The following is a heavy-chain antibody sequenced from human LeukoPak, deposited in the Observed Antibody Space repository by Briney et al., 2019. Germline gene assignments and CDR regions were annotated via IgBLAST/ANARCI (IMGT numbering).Heavy chain of an antibody. CDR2: ISAYNGNT. Sequence: ASVKVSCKASGYTFTSYGISWVRQAPGQGLERMGWISAYNGNTNYAQKLQGRVTMTTDTSTSTAYTELRSLRSDDTAVYYCARAPLGSYSTSSTTNDYWGQGTLVTVSS. CDR3: ARAPLGSYSTSSTTNDY. V-gene: IGHV1-18*01. CDR1: GYTFTSYG. J-gene: IGHJ4*02. D-gene: IGHD6-13*01.